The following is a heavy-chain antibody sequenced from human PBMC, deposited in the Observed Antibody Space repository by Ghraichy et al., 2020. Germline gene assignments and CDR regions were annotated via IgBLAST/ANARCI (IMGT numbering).Heavy chain of an antibody. CDR3: TTTTTDPQVATTYYYYYYMDV. CDR1: GFTFSNAW. J-gene: IGHJ6*03. V-gene: IGHV3-15*01. Sequence: GGSLRLSCAASGFTFSNAWMSWVRQAPGKGLEWVGRIKSKTDGGTTDYAAPVKGRFTISRDDSKNTLYLQMNSLKTEDTAVYYCTTTTTDPQVATTYYYYYYMDVWGKGTTVTVSS. D-gene: IGHD5-12*01. CDR2: IKSKTDGGTT.